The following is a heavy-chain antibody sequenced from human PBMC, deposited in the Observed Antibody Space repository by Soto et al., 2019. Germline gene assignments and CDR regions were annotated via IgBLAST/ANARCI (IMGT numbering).Heavy chain of an antibody. J-gene: IGHJ4*02. CDR1: GFTVSSNY. D-gene: IGHD3-16*01. V-gene: IGHV3-53*04. CDR2: IYSGGST. Sequence: GGSLRLSCAASGFTVSSNYMSWVRQAPGKGLEWVSVIYSGGSTYYADSVKGRFTISRRNSKNTLYLQMNSLRAEDTAVYYCARVSVLREGDDYWGQGTLVTVSS. CDR3: ARVSVLREGDDY.